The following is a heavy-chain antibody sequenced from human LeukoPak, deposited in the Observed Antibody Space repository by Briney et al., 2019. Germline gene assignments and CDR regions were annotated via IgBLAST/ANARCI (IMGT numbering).Heavy chain of an antibody. Sequence: SETLSLTCTVSGGSISSYYWSWIRQPAGKGLEWIGRIYTSGSTNYNPSLKSRVTMSVDTSKNQFSLKLSPVTAADTAVYYCARDQDAVVVPAAIGGDYYYYYMDVWGKGTTVTVSS. J-gene: IGHJ6*03. CDR2: IYTSGST. CDR1: GGSISSYY. D-gene: IGHD2-2*02. CDR3: ARDQDAVVVPAAIGGDYYYYYMDV. V-gene: IGHV4-4*07.